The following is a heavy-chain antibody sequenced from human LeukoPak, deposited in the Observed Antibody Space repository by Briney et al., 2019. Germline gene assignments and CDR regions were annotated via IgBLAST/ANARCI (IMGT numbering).Heavy chain of an antibody. CDR2: IIPIFGTA. Sequence: SVKVSCKASGGTFSSYAISWVRQAPGQGLEWMGGIIPIFGTANYAQKFQGRVTITADESTSTAYMELSSLRSEDTAVYYCARESFFIVGATTGYDYWGQGTLVTVSS. CDR3: ARESFFIVGATTGYDY. D-gene: IGHD1-26*01. CDR1: GGTFSSYA. V-gene: IGHV1-69*13. J-gene: IGHJ4*02.